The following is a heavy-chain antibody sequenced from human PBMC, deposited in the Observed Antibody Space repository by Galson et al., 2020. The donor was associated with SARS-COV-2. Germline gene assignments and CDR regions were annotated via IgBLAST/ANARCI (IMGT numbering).Heavy chain of an antibody. J-gene: IGHJ4*02. D-gene: IGHD5-18*01. CDR3: AKEGYNFGSYFDY. Sequence: GGSLRLSCAASGFTFDSYAMSWVRQAPGKGLEWVSPVSASGRGTYYADSVKGRFTISRDNSKNTLDLQMNSLRAEDTAVYYCAKEGYNFGSYFDYWGQGILVAVSS. CDR1: GFTFDSYA. CDR2: VSASGRGT. V-gene: IGHV3-23*01.